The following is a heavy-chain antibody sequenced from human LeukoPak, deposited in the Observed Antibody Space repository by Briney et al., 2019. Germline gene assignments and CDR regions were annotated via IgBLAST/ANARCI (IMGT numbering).Heavy chain of an antibody. CDR3: ARDDCSSISCYHNWFDP. J-gene: IGHJ5*02. CDR2: IKQDGSEK. Sequence: GGALRLSCAASGFTFSSYWMSWVRQAPGKGLEWVADIKQDGSEKYYVDSVKGRFTISRDNAKNSLYLQMNSLRAEDTAVYYCARDDCSSISCYHNWFDPWGQGTLVTVSS. V-gene: IGHV3-7*01. D-gene: IGHD2-2*01. CDR1: GFTFSSYW.